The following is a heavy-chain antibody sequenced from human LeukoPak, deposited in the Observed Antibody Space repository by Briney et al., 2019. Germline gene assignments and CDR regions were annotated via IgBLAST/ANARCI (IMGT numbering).Heavy chain of an antibody. D-gene: IGHD3-22*01. J-gene: IGHJ5*02. CDR3: ARGIRENYYDSSGYYTSDWFDP. CDR2: ISSSSSYT. V-gene: IGHV3-11*05. CDR1: GFTFSDYY. Sequence: PRGSLRLSCAASGFTFSDYYMSWISQAPGKGLEWVSYISSSSSYTDYADSVKGRFTISRDNAKNSLYLQMNSLRAEDTAVYYCARGIRENYYDSSGYYTSDWFDPWGQGTLVTVSS.